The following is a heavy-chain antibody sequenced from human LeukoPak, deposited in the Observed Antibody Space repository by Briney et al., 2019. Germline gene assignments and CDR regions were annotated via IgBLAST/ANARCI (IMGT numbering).Heavy chain of an antibody. V-gene: IGHV4-59*01. CDR2: IYYSGST. CDR1: GGSISSYY. J-gene: IGHJ4*02. D-gene: IGHD3-10*01. CDR3: ARVMVRGVIDY. Sequence: SETLSLTYTVSGGSISSYYWSWIRQPPGKGLEWIGYIYYSGSTNYNPSLKSRVTISVDTSKNQFSLKLSSVTAADTAVYYCARVMVRGVIDYWGQGTLVTVSS.